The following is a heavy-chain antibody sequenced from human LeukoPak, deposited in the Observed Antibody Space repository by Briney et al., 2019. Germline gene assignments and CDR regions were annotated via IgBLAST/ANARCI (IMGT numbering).Heavy chain of an antibody. Sequence: PSETLSLTCTVSGGSTSSYYWSWIRQPPGKGLEWIGYIYHSGSTYYNPSLKSRVTISVDRSKNQFSLKLSSVTAADTAVYYCARGRAPRRLPTPSAGLVPAANHVAFDIWGQGTMVTVSS. D-gene: IGHD2-2*01. CDR2: IYHSGST. J-gene: IGHJ3*02. V-gene: IGHV4-59*12. CDR1: GGSTSSYY. CDR3: ARGRAPRRLPTPSAGLVPAANHVAFDI.